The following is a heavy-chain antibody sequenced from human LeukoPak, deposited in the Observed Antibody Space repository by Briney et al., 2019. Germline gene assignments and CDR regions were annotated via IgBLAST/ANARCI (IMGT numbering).Heavy chain of an antibody. J-gene: IGHJ4*02. Sequence: SETLSLTCTVSGGSISSSSYYWGWIRQPPGKGLEWIGSIYYSGSTYYNPSLKSRVTISVDTSKNQFSLKLSSVTAADTAVYYCARSYGSSWYPAMGYWGQGTLVTVSS. CDR3: ARSYGSSWYPAMGY. CDR2: IYYSGST. V-gene: IGHV4-39*07. D-gene: IGHD6-13*01. CDR1: GGSISSSSYY.